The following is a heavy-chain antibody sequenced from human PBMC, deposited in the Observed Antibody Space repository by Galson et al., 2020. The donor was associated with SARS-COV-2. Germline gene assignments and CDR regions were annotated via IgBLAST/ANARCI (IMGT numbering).Heavy chain of an antibody. Sequence: ASVKVSCKVSGYTLTELSMHWVRQAPGKGLEWMGGFDPEDGETIYAQKFQGRVTMTTDTSTSTAYMELRSLRSDDTAVYYCARADVDIVASFDYWGQGTLVTVSS. J-gene: IGHJ4*02. CDR3: ARADVDIVASFDY. CDR1: GYTLTELS. V-gene: IGHV1-24*01. CDR2: FDPEDGET. D-gene: IGHD5-12*01.